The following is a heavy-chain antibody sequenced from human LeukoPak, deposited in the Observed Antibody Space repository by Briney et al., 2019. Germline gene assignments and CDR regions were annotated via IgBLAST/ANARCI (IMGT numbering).Heavy chain of an antibody. CDR3: ARGWNRIAVSPFDP. D-gene: IGHD6-19*01. CDR1: GGSISSGGYY. J-gene: IGHJ5*02. V-gene: IGHV4-31*03. CDR2: IYYSGST. Sequence: SETLSLTCTVSGGSISSGGYYWSWIRQHPGKGLEWIGYIYYSGSTYYNLSLKSRVTISVDTSKNQFSLKLSSVTAADTAVYYCARGWNRIAVSPFDPWGQGTLVTVSS.